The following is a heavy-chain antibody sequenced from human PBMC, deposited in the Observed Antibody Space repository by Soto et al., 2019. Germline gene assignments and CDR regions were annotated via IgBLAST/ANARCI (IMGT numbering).Heavy chain of an antibody. D-gene: IGHD3-9*01. CDR3: ARAERATISYYYYYYGLDV. Sequence: GGSLRLSCAASGFTFRRYSMNWVRQAPGKGLEWVSSISSSSSYIYYADSVKGRFTISRDNAKNSLYLQMNSLRAEDTAVYYCARAERATISYYYYYYGLDVWGQGTTVTVSS. CDR2: ISSSSSYI. J-gene: IGHJ6*02. V-gene: IGHV3-21*01. CDR1: GFTFRRYS.